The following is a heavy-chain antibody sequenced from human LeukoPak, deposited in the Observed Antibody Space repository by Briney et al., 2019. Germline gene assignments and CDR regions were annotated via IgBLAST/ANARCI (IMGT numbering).Heavy chain of an antibody. V-gene: IGHV3-21*01. Sequence: GGSLRLSCAASGFTFSSYSMNWVRQAPGKGLEWVSSISTSSIYIYYADSVKGRFTISRDNAKNSLYLQMNSLRAEDTAVYFCAREREQWHAFDIWGQGTMVTVSS. D-gene: IGHD6-19*01. J-gene: IGHJ3*02. CDR3: AREREQWHAFDI. CDR1: GFTFSSYS. CDR2: ISTSSIYI.